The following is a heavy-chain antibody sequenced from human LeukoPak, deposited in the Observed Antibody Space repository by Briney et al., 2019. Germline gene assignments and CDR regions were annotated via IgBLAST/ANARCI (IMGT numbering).Heavy chain of an antibody. Sequence: PSETLSLTCTVSGDSISSSPYYWGWIRQPPGKGLEWIGSIYYGGGTHYNPSLKSRATIFLDTSMNQFSLRLTSVTAADTALYFCARESFEEPGTMDHWGQGTLVSVSS. J-gene: IGHJ4*02. CDR1: GDSISSSPYY. CDR2: IYYGGGT. CDR3: ARESFEEPGTMDH. V-gene: IGHV4-39*07. D-gene: IGHD4/OR15-4a*01.